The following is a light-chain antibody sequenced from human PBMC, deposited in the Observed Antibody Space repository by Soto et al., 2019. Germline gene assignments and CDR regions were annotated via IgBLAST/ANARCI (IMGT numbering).Light chain of an antibody. CDR3: QKYSSVPV. CDR2: AAS. Sequence: IQMTQSPTSLSASVGDRVTITCRASQDIRTFVAWYQQKPGQAPKLLISAASTLQSGVPYRFSGSGSGTDFTLTISSLQHEDGATYFFQKYSSVPVFGAGTKVEIK. CDR1: QDIRTF. V-gene: IGKV1-27*01. J-gene: IGKJ3*01.